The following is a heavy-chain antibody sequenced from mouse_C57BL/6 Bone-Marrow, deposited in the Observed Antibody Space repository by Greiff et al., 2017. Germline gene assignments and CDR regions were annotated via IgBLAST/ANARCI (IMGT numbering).Heavy chain of an antibody. CDR1: GYTFTSYW. CDR2: IHPNSGST. Sequence: VQLQQPGAELVKPGASVKLSCKASGYTFTSYWMHWVKQRPGQGLEWIGMIHPNSGSTNYNEKFKSKATLTVDKSSSTAYMQLSSLTSEDAAVYYCARPGYYGSSYGAMDYWGQGTSGTVAS. D-gene: IGHD1-1*01. CDR3: ARPGYYGSSYGAMDY. J-gene: IGHJ4*01. V-gene: IGHV1-64*01.